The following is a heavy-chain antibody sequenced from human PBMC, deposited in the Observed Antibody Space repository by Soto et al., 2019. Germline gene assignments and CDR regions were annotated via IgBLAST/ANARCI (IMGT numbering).Heavy chain of an antibody. V-gene: IGHV1-2*02. D-gene: IGHD1-7*01. CDR1: GYTFTANN. CDR2: INSNSGGT. CDR3: ARGTGTSWFDP. Sequence: ASVKVSCKAPGYTFTANNIHWVRQAPGQGLEWMGWINSNSGGTKYAQNFQGRVTLTRDTSISTVYMDLSRLISDDTAVYYCARGTGTSWFDPWGQGTLVTVSS. J-gene: IGHJ5*02.